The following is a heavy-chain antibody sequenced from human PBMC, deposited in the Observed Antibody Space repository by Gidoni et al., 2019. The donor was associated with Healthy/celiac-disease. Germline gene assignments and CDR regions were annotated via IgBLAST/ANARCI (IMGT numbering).Heavy chain of an antibody. CDR3: ARAPTPAGSGSYYNGPFDY. D-gene: IGHD3-10*01. CDR1: GYSFTSYW. Sequence: EVQLVQSGAEVKKPGESLKISCKGSGYSFTSYWIGWVRQMPGKGLEWMGIIYPGDSDTRYSPSFQGQVTISADKSISTAYLQWSSLKASDTAMYYCARAPTPAGSGSYYNGPFDYWGQGTLVTVSS. J-gene: IGHJ4*02. CDR2: IYPGDSDT. V-gene: IGHV5-51*01.